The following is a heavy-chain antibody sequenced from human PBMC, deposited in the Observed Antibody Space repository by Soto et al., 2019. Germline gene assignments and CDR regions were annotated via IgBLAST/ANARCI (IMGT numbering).Heavy chain of an antibody. D-gene: IGHD3-3*01. Sequence: SATLSLTCAVDGGSFSGYYWSWIRPPPGKGLEWIGEINHSGSTNYNPSLKSRVTISVDTSKNQFSLKLSSVTAADTAVYYCARRDFWSGYPHNWFDPWGQGTLVTVSS. CDR2: INHSGST. V-gene: IGHV4-34*01. CDR3: ARRDFWSGYPHNWFDP. J-gene: IGHJ5*02. CDR1: GGSFSGYY.